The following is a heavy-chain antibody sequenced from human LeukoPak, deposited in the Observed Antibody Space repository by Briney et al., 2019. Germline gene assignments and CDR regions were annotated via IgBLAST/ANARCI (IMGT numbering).Heavy chain of an antibody. J-gene: IGHJ6*03. V-gene: IGHV3-48*04. D-gene: IGHD3-3*01. Sequence: PGGSLRLSCAASGFTFSTFSMNWVRQAPGKGLEWVSYINSSGIIIYYADSVKGRFTISRDNAKNSLYLQMNSLRAEDTAVYYCAKDKYNFWSGSNYYYMDVWGKGTTVTVSS. CDR2: INSSGIII. CDR1: GFTFSTFS. CDR3: AKDKYNFWSGSNYYYMDV.